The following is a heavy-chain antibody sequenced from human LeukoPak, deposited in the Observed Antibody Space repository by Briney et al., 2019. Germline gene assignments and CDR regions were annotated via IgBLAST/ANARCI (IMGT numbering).Heavy chain of an antibody. CDR1: GFTFSSYS. CDR3: ARDRIYYDSSGYYSGNWFDP. D-gene: IGHD3-22*01. J-gene: IGHJ5*02. CDR2: ISSSSSYI. Sequence: GGSLRLSCAASGFTFSSYSMNWVRQAPGKGLEWVSSISSSSSYIYYADSVKGRFTISRDNAKNSLYLQMNSLRAEDTAVYYCARDRIYYDSSGYYSGNWFDPWGQGTLVTVSS. V-gene: IGHV3-21*01.